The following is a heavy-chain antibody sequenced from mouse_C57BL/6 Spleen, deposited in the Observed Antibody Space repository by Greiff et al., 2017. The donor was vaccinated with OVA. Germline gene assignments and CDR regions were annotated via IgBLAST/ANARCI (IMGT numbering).Heavy chain of an antibody. CDR1: GYTFTDYY. D-gene: IGHD4-1*01. V-gene: IGHV1-76*01. CDR3: AREETGTVFDY. CDR2: IYPGSGNT. J-gene: IGHJ2*01. Sequence: QVQLQQSGAELVRPGASVKLSCKASGYTFTDYYINWVKQRPGQGLEWIARIYPGSGNTYYNEKFKGKATLTAEKSSSTAYMQLSSLTSEDSAVYFCAREETGTVFDYWGQGTTLTVSS.